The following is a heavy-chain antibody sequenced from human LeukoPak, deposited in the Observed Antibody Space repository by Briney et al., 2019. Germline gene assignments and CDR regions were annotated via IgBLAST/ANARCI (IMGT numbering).Heavy chain of an antibody. V-gene: IGHV3-30*03. CDR3: ARQPDP. CDR1: GFTFSNSW. CDR2: ISYDGSNK. J-gene: IGHJ5*02. Sequence: PGGSLRLSCAASGFTFSNSWMTWVRQAPGKGLEWVAVISYDGSNKYYADSVKGRFTISRDDSKNTLYLQMNSLRAEDTAVYYCARQPDPWGQGTLVTVSS.